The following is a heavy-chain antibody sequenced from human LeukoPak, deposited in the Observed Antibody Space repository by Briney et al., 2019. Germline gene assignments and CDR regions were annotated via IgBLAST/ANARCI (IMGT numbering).Heavy chain of an antibody. V-gene: IGHV4-34*01. CDR1: GLAFNDYY. Sequence: SETLSLTCAVYGLAFNDYYWNWVRHPPGKGLEWIGEINARGDTNFNPSLKSRVTISVDTSKSQFSLRLTSMIAADTAVYYCARGQVPAARGYNWFDPWGQGTLVTVSS. D-gene: IGHD2-2*01. CDR3: ARGQVPAARGYNWFDP. CDR2: INARGDT. J-gene: IGHJ5*02.